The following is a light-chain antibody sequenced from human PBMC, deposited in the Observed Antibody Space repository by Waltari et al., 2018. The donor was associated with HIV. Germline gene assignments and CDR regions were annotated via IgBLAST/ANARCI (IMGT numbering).Light chain of an antibody. CDR2: GAS. CDR1: QGISTW. V-gene: IGKV1-12*01. J-gene: IGKJ5*01. CDR3: QQTNSFPFT. Sequence: DIQMTQSPSSVSASVGARVTLTCRATQGISTWLAWYQQKSGKAPRLLISGASNLEPGVPSRFSGSGSGTSFSLTITSLQAEDFAIYYCQQTNSFPFTFGQGTRLQMK.